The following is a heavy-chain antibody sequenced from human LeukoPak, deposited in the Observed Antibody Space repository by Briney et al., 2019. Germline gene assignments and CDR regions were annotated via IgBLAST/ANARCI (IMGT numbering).Heavy chain of an antibody. CDR1: GGSISSYY. J-gene: IGHJ4*02. Sequence: PETLSLTCTVSGGSISSYYWSWIRQPAGKGLEWIGRIYTSGSTNYNPSLKSRVTMSVDTSKNQFSLKLSSVTAADTAVYYCARDRAPGYSSSWPFDYWGQGTLVTVSS. D-gene: IGHD6-13*01. CDR3: ARDRAPGYSSSWPFDY. V-gene: IGHV4-4*07. CDR2: IYTSGST.